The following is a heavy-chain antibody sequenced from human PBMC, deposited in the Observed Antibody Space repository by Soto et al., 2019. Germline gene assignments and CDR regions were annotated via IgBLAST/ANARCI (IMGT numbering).Heavy chain of an antibody. D-gene: IGHD2-21*02. CDR2: INPNSGGT. V-gene: IGHV1-2*04. CDR3: GPEGRGNWGGACSLAS. CDR1: GYTFTGYY. J-gene: IGHJ4*02. Sequence: QVQLVQSGPEVKKPGASVKVSCKASGYTFTGYYMHWVRQAPGQGLEWMGWINPNSGGTNFAQKFQGWVTMTRDTSISTVYMKGPGLTCDDTAVYSGGPEGRGNWGGACSLASGGQGTVVTFSS.